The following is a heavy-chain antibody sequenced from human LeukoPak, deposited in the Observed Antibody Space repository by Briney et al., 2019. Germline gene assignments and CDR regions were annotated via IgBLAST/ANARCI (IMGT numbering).Heavy chain of an antibody. J-gene: IGHJ1*01. D-gene: IGHD2-15*01. CDR1: VFTFSSYW. Sequence: QSGGCLRLSCAASVFTFSSYWMSWVRQAPWKGLEWVANIKQDGSEKYYVDSVKGRFTISRDNAKNSLYLQMNSLRAEDTAVYYCARDRDYSPTWILQHWGQGTLVTVSS. V-gene: IGHV3-7*03. CDR2: IKQDGSEK. CDR3: ARDRDYSPTWILQH.